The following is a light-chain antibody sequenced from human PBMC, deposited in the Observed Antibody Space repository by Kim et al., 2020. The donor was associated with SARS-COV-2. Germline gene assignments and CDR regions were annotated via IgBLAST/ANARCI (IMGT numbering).Light chain of an antibody. CDR2: RDS. Sequence: SGALGQMARMTWGGNNIGSKNVHWYQQKPGQAPVLVIYRDSNRPSGIPERFSGSNSGNTATLTISRAQAGDEADYYCQVWDSSTVVFGGGTQLTVL. J-gene: IGLJ2*01. CDR1: NIGSKN. CDR3: QVWDSSTVV. V-gene: IGLV3-9*01.